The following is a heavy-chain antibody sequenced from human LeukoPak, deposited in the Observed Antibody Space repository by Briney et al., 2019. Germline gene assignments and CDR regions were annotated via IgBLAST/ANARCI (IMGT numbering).Heavy chain of an antibody. Sequence: ASVKVSCKASGYTFTGYYVHWVRQAPGQGLEWMGWVNPNSGGTNYAQKFQGRVTMTRDTSISTAYMELSRLRSDDTAVYYCARDRSSSWYYFDYWGQGTLVTVSS. CDR2: VNPNSGGT. CDR3: ARDRSSSWYYFDY. J-gene: IGHJ4*02. V-gene: IGHV1-2*02. CDR1: GYTFTGYY. D-gene: IGHD6-13*01.